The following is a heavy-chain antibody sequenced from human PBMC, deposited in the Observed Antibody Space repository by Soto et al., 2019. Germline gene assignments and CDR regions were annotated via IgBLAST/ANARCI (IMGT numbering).Heavy chain of an antibody. Sequence: SETLSLTCTVSGGSISSYYWSWIRQPPGKGLEWIGYIYYSGSTNYNPSLKSRVTISVDTSKNQFSLKLSSVTAADTAVYYCARGRGIAAAPDVWGKGTTVTVSS. CDR1: GGSISSYY. D-gene: IGHD6-13*01. CDR3: ARGRGIAAAPDV. CDR2: IYYSGST. J-gene: IGHJ6*03. V-gene: IGHV4-59*01.